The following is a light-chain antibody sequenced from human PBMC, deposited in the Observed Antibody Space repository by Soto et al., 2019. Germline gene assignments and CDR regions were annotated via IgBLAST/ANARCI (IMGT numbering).Light chain of an antibody. CDR2: DAS. V-gene: IGKV3-11*01. CDR1: QSVSTY. J-gene: IGKJ2*01. Sequence: EIVLTQSPATLSLSPGERATLSCRASQSVSTYLAWYQQKPGQAPRLLIYDASNRATGIPARFSGSGSGTAITLTIGSLELDDFAVCYWEHRSNWPRAFGEGAMLDIK. CDR3: EHRSNWPRA.